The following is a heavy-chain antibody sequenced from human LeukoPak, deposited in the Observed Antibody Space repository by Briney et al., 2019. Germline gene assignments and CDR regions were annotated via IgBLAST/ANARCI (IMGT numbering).Heavy chain of an antibody. Sequence: GGSLRLSCIASGFTVSSNYMTWVRQAPGKGLEWVSVIYSGDSTYYADSVKGRFTVSRDNSKNTLYLQMNSLRAEDTAVYYCARRGDGGRSFDYWGQGSLVTVSS. CDR2: IYSGDST. CDR1: GFTVSSNY. J-gene: IGHJ4*02. V-gene: IGHV3-53*01. CDR3: ARRGDGGRSFDY. D-gene: IGHD4-23*01.